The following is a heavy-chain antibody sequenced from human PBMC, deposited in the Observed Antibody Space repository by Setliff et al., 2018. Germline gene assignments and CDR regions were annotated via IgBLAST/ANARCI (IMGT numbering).Heavy chain of an antibody. J-gene: IGHJ5*02. CDR3: ASDGKGYGELGWFDP. Sequence: ASVKVSCKASGGTFSSYAISWVRQAPGQGLEWMGGIIPILGIANYAQKFQGRVTITADESTSTAYMELSSLRSEDTAVYYCASDGKGYGELGWFDPWGQGTLVTVSS. CDR1: GGTFSSYA. CDR2: IIPILGIA. V-gene: IGHV1-69*10. D-gene: IGHD3-10*01.